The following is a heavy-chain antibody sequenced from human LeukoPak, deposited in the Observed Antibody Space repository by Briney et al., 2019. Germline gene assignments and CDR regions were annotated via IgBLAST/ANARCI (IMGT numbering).Heavy chain of an antibody. CDR3: AKVGDSNRQYYFDY. D-gene: IGHD4-11*01. Sequence: GGSLRLSCAASGFTFSSYAMGWVRQAPGKGLEWVSAISGSGGSTYYADSVKGRFTISRDNSKNTLYLQMNSLRAEDTAVYYCAKVGDSNRQYYFDYWGQGTLVTVSS. CDR1: GFTFSSYA. J-gene: IGHJ4*02. CDR2: ISGSGGST. V-gene: IGHV3-23*01.